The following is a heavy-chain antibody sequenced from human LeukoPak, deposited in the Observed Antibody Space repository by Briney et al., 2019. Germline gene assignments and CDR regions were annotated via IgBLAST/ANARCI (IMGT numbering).Heavy chain of an antibody. Sequence: SETLSLTCAVSGGSISSGGYYWSWIRQHPGKGLEWIGYIYYSGSTYYNPSLKSRVTISVDTSKNQFSLKLSSVTAADTAVYYCAAQDVNWFDPWGQGTLVTVSS. CDR1: GGSISSGGYY. J-gene: IGHJ5*02. D-gene: IGHD2-15*01. CDR3: AAQDVNWFDP. CDR2: IYYSGST. V-gene: IGHV4-31*11.